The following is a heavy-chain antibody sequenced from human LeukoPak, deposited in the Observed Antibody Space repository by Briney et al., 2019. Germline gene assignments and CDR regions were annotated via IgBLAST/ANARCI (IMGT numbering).Heavy chain of an antibody. J-gene: IGHJ6*02. D-gene: IGHD1-1*01. Sequence: KPSETLSLTCAVYGGSFSGYYWSWIRQPPGKGLEWIGYIYYSGSTNYNPSLKSRVTISVDTSKNQFSLKLSSVTAADTAVYYCARDKGERYGMDVWGQGTTVTVSS. CDR1: GGSFSGYY. V-gene: IGHV4-59*01. CDR2: IYYSGST. CDR3: ARDKGERYGMDV.